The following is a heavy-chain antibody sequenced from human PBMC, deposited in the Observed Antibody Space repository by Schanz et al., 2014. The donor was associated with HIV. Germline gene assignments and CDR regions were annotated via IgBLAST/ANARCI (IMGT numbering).Heavy chain of an antibody. J-gene: IGHJ4*02. D-gene: IGHD3-3*01. CDR2: XXVYHNKT. Sequence: QVHLVQSGAEVKKSGASVKVSCKASGYSFSSYGLSWVRXXXXXXXXXXXXXXVYHNKTNYAQKLQGRVTMTRNTSINTAYMELSSLRSDDSAVYYCARERRDFSFWSGPYRGGYYFDFWGQGAPVTVSS. V-gene: IGHV1-18*01. CDR3: ARERRDFSFWSGPYRGGYYFDF. CDR1: GYSFSSYG.